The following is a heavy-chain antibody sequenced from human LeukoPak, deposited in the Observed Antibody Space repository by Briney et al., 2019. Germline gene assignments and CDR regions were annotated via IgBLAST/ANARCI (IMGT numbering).Heavy chain of an antibody. CDR3: VRGFTMVRGAHAFDI. J-gene: IGHJ3*02. Sequence: GGSLRLSCAASGFIFSNYAMSWVRQAPGKGLEWVSAIDSTGAYTWYADSVKGRFTISKDSSKTVLYLQMNSLRAEDTAVYYCVRGFTMVRGAHAFDIWGQGTMVTVSS. CDR2: IDSTGAYT. V-gene: IGHV3-23*01. D-gene: IGHD3-10*01. CDR1: GFIFSNYA.